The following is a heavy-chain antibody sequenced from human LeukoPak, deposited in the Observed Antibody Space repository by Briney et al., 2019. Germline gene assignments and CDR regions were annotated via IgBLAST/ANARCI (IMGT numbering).Heavy chain of an antibody. J-gene: IGHJ4*02. CDR2: INYNGAIT. CDR3: ARDRLGPSFSVSHFDL. V-gene: IGHV3-20*04. Sequence: GGSLRPSCATSGFTFVDYGLSWVRRAPGKGLEWLCAINYNGAITDYADSVKGRFTISRDNAKNSLYLRMDSLRAEDTALYYCARDRLGPSFSVSHFDLWGQGTLVTVSA. D-gene: IGHD3-3*02. CDR1: GFTFVDYG.